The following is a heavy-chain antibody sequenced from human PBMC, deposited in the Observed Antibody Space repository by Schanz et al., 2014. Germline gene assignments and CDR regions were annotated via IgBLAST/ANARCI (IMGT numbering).Heavy chain of an antibody. V-gene: IGHV3-23*04. J-gene: IGHJ4*01. D-gene: IGHD6-13*01. CDR2: ISHSGGSK. CDR1: GFTFSSYW. CDR3: AREQIMAAAGLVDY. Sequence: EVQLVESGGGLVQPGGSLRLSCAASGFTFSSYWMSWVRQAPGKGLEWVSSISHSGGSKYYADSVKGRFTISRDNAKNSLYLQMNSLRAEDTAVYYCAREQIMAAAGLVDYWGHGTLVTVSS.